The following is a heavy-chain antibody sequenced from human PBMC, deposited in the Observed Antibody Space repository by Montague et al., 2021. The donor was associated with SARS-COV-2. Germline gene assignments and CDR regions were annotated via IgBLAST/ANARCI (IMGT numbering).Heavy chain of an antibody. CDR2: ADPEDGKT. V-gene: IGHV1-24*01. Sequence: SVKVSCKVSGYSLTELPMHWVRQAPGKGLEWMGGADPEDGKTIYAQNFQGRLTIAEDTSADTAYMELSSLRSDDTAVYYCATSADWGSTGRFDFWGQGTLVTVSS. CDR1: GYSLTELP. J-gene: IGHJ4*02. D-gene: IGHD7-27*01. CDR3: ATSADWGSTGRFDF.